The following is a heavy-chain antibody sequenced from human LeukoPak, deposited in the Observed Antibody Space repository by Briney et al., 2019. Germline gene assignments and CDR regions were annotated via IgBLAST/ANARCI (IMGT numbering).Heavy chain of an antibody. CDR3: ARGKDYDSSDYYYDAFDI. CDR2: MNPNSGNT. Sequence: ASVKVSCKASGYTFTSYDINWVRQATGQGLEWMGWMNPNSGNTGYAQKFQGRVTMTRNTSISTAYMELSSLRSEDTAVYYCARGKDYDSSDYYYDAFDIWGQGTMVTVSS. J-gene: IGHJ3*02. CDR1: GYTFTSYD. V-gene: IGHV1-8*01. D-gene: IGHD3-22*01.